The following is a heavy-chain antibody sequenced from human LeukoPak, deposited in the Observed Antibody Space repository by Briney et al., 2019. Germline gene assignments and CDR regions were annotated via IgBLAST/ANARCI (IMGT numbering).Heavy chain of an antibody. CDR3: ARGYDSSGYYSAPDY. CDR1: GYTFTSYY. Sequence: ASVNVSCKASGYTFTSYYMHWVRQAPGQGLEWMGIINPSGGSTSYAQKFQGRVTMTSDTSTSTVYMELSSLRSEDTAVYYCARGYDSSGYYSAPDYWGQGTLVTVSS. CDR2: INPSGGST. J-gene: IGHJ4*02. D-gene: IGHD3-22*01. V-gene: IGHV1-46*01.